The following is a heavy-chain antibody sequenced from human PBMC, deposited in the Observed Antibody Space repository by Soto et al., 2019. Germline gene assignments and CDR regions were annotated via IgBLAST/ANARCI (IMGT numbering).Heavy chain of an antibody. CDR2: IRRKANSYTT. CDR3: AMLGGWSGGSNDMDD. D-gene: IGHD6-19*01. J-gene: IGHJ6*02. CDR1: GLIFSDYH. V-gene: IGHV3-72*01. Sequence: EVQLVESGGGLVQPGGSLRLSCAASGLIFSDYHMDWVRQATGKGLEWVARIRRKANSYTTEYAASVKGRFTISKDDSKNALYLEMNSQKTEDTAVYYCAMLGGWSGGSNDMDDWGQWTTVTVSS.